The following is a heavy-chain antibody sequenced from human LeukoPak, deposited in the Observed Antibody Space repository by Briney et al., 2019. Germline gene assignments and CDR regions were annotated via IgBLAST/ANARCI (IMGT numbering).Heavy chain of an antibody. V-gene: IGHV4-39*01. J-gene: IGHJ4*02. CDR2: IYYSGST. CDR1: GGSISSTSYY. Sequence: SETLSLTCSVSGGSISSTSYYWGWIRQPPGKGLEWIGSIYYSGSTYYNPSLKSRVTISVDTSKNQFSLKLSSVTAADTAVYHCARHLYGSGLHRIDYWGQGTLVTVSS. D-gene: IGHD6-19*01. CDR3: ARHLYGSGLHRIDY.